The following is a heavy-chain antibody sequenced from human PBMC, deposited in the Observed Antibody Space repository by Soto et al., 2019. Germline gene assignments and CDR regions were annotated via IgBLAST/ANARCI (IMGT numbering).Heavy chain of an antibody. CDR2: IWFDGSKE. D-gene: IGHD2-2*01. CDR1: GFTFSSYG. J-gene: IGHJ5*01. V-gene: IGHV3-33*01. Sequence: QVELVESGGGVVQPGGSLRLACAASGFTFSSYGMHWVRQAPGKGLEWVAVIWFDGSKEFYAEYVEGRFTISRDNSKNMVYLEMNSPRDVDTAVYYCARAVPAAKGWFDSWGQGTLVTVSS. CDR3: ARAVPAAKGWFDS.